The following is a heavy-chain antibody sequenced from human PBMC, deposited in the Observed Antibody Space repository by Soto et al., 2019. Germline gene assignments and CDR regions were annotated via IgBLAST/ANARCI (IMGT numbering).Heavy chain of an antibody. V-gene: IGHV4-39*01. CDR1: GGSISSSSYY. Sequence: SETLALSCTVSGGSISSSSYYWGWIRQPPGKGLEWIGSIYYSGSTYYNPSLKSRVTISVDTSKNQFSPKLSSVTAADTAVYYCARFPFGVVPVWFDPWGQGTLVTVYS. D-gene: IGHD3-3*01. CDR2: IYYSGST. CDR3: ARFPFGVVPVWFDP. J-gene: IGHJ5*02.